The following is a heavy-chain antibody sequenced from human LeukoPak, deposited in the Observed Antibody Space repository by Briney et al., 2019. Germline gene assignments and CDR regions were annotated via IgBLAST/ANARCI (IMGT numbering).Heavy chain of an antibody. D-gene: IGHD3-3*01. V-gene: IGHV4-59*12. CDR3: ARVQLTIFGVVIPDDAFDI. CDR2: IYHSGST. CDR1: GGSISSYY. Sequence: KPSETLSLTCTVSGGSISSYYWSWIRQPAGKGLEWIGEIYHSGSTNYNPSLKSRVTISVDKSKNQFSLKLSSVTAADTAVYYCARVQLTIFGVVIPDDAFDIWGQGTMVTVSS. J-gene: IGHJ3*02.